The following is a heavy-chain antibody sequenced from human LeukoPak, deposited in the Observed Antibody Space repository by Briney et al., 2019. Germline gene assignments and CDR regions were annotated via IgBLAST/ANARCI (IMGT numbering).Heavy chain of an antibody. CDR3: ARSDCSGGSCYSGSFDY. CDR2: IIPILSIA. J-gene: IGHJ4*02. Sequence: GASVKVSFKASGGTFSSYASSWVRQATGQGLEWMGRIIPILSIANYAQKFQGRVTITADKSTSTAYMELSSLRSEDTAVYYCARSDCSGGSCYSGSFDYWGQGTLVTVSS. D-gene: IGHD2-15*01. CDR1: GGTFSSYA. V-gene: IGHV1-69*04.